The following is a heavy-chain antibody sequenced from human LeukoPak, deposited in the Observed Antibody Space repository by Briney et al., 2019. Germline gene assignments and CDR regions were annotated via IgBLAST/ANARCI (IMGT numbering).Heavy chain of an antibody. CDR3: VRGGSKAAATFDY. Sequence: SETLSLTCTVSGGSISGYYWSWIRQPAGKGLEWIGHIHTSGNTKYNPSLKSRVTMSVDTSNNQFSLRVSSVTAADTAIYYCVRGGSKAAATFDYWGQGTLVTVFS. CDR2: IHTSGNT. D-gene: IGHD2-15*01. CDR1: GGSISGYY. V-gene: IGHV4-4*07. J-gene: IGHJ4*02.